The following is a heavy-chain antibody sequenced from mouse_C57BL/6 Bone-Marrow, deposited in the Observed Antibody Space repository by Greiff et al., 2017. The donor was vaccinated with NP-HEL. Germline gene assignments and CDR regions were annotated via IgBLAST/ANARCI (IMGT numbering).Heavy chain of an antibody. D-gene: IGHD2-1*01. Sequence: QVQLKQSGPELVKPGASVKISCKASGYTFTDYYINWVKQRPGQGLEWIGWIFPGSGSTYYNEKFKGKATLTVDKSSSTAYMLLSSLTSEDSAVYFCARRRRYGNPYYFDYWGQGTTLTVSS. V-gene: IGHV1-75*01. CDR3: ARRRRYGNPYYFDY. CDR2: IFPGSGST. CDR1: GYTFTDYY. J-gene: IGHJ2*01.